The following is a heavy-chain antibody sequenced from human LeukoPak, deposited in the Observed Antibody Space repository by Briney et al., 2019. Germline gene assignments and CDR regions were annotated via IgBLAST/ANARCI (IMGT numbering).Heavy chain of an antibody. CDR3: ARELMTTVTMPFDY. CDR2: ISSSGSTI. CDR1: GFTFSDYY. Sequence: PGGSLRLSCAASGFTFSDYYMSWIRQAPGKGLEWVSYISSSGSTIYYADSVKGRFTISRDNAKNSLYLQMNSLRAEDTAVYYCARELMTTVTMPFDYWGQGTLVTASS. V-gene: IGHV3-11*01. D-gene: IGHD4-17*01. J-gene: IGHJ4*02.